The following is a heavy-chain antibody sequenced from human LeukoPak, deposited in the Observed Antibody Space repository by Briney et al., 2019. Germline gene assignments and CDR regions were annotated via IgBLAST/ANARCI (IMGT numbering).Heavy chain of an antibody. CDR2: TYYRSKWYY. Sequence: SQTPSLTRALSGGRVSSNSAGWSWIRASPSRGLEWLGRTYYRSKWYYDYAVSVNSRITINPDTSKNQFSLQLNSVTPEDTAVYYCARGGLVRGGRGYWFDPWGQGTLVTVSS. J-gene: IGHJ5*02. V-gene: IGHV6-1*01. CDR1: GGRVSSNSAG. D-gene: IGHD3-10*01. CDR3: ARGGLVRGGRGYWFDP.